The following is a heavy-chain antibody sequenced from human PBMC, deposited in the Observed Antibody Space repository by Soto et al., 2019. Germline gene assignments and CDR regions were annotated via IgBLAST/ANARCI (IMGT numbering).Heavy chain of an antibody. Sequence: EVQLLESGGGLVQPGGSLRLACAASGFTFSSYAMSWVRQAPGKGLEWVSSISGNGGTTDYADSVKGRFTISRDNSKNTLYLQVNSLRVEDTAVYYCATDDKNSSSRLTEFLQHWGQGTLVTVSS. V-gene: IGHV3-23*01. D-gene: IGHD6-13*01. CDR3: ATDDKNSSSRLTEFLQH. J-gene: IGHJ1*01. CDR1: GFTFSSYA. CDR2: ISGNGGTT.